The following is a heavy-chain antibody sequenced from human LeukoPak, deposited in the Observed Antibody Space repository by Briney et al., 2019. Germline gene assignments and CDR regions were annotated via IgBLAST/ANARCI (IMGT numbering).Heavy chain of an antibody. Sequence: GGSLRLSCAASEFTFDDYGMSWVRQAPGKGLEWVSGISWNGGTTGYADSVQGRFTISRDNAKNSLYLQMNSLRAGDTALYYCARADSNIAARRIGFDYWGQGTLVTVSS. V-gene: IGHV3-20*04. CDR2: ISWNGGTT. J-gene: IGHJ4*02. CDR1: EFTFDDYG. D-gene: IGHD6-6*01. CDR3: ARADSNIAARRIGFDY.